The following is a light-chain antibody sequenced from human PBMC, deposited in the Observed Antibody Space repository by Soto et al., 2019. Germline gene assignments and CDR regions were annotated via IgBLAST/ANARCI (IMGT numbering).Light chain of an antibody. Sequence: EIVLTHSPATLSFSPGERATHYNRASQSVGSDLAWYQQKPGQAPRLVIYGASGRATGIPDRFSGSGSGTDFTLTISRLEPEDFAVYYCQQYGSSPLTFGGGTKVDIK. J-gene: IGKJ4*01. CDR1: QSVGSD. CDR3: QQYGSSPLT. CDR2: GAS. V-gene: IGKV3-20*01.